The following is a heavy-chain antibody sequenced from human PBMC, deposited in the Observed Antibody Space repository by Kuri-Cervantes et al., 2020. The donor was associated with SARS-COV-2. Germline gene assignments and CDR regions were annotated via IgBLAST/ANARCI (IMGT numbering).Heavy chain of an antibody. CDR2: MNPNSGNT. Sequence: ASVKVSCKASGYTFTSYDINWVRQATGQGLEWMGWMNPNSGNTGYAQKFQGRVTMTRNTSTSTAYMELRSLRSDDTAVYYCARQGTYGSSGWALEDFDYWGQGTLVTVSS. V-gene: IGHV1-8*01. CDR3: ARQGTYGSSGWALEDFDY. CDR1: GYTFTSYD. J-gene: IGHJ4*02. D-gene: IGHD6-19*01.